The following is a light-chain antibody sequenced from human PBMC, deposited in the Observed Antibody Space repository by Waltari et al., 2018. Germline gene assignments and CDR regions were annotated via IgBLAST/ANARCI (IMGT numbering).Light chain of an antibody. Sequence: AIRMTQSPSSFSASTGDRVTITCRASPGFGSYLAWYQQKPGKAPKLLIYAASTLQSGVPSRFSGSGSGTDFTLTISCLQSEDFATYYCQQYYSYPRTFGQGTKVEIK. J-gene: IGKJ1*01. V-gene: IGKV1-8*01. CDR2: AAS. CDR1: PGFGSY. CDR3: QQYYSYPRT.